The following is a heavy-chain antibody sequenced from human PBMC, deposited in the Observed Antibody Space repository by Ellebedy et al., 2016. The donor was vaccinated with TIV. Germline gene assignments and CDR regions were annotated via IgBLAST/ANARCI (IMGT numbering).Heavy chain of an antibody. J-gene: IGHJ5*02. Sequence: GGSLRLSCTASGFSFDDNFGDYAMSWFRQAPGRGLEWVGFIRSKTYGGTTEYAASVKGRFTISRDDSKSIAYLQMNRLKTEETAVYYCTRDRRFLDPKYNWFDPWGQGTLVTVSS. V-gene: IGHV3-49*03. CDR2: IRSKTYGGTT. CDR1: GFSFDDNFGDYA. D-gene: IGHD3-3*01. CDR3: TRDRRFLDPKYNWFDP.